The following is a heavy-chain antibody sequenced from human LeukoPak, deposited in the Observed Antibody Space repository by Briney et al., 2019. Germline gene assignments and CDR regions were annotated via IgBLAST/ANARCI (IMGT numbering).Heavy chain of an antibody. J-gene: IGHJ4*02. V-gene: IGHV4-61*08. CDR3: VRVRWGRYLEKEDY. CDR1: GGSVSSGDCY. D-gene: IGHD3-16*01. CDR2: ILYSGST. Sequence: PSETLSLTCTVSGGSVSSGDCYWSWIRQPPGKGLEWLGYILYSGSTNYNPSLKSRVTISVDTSKNQFSLKLSSVTAADTAVCYCVRVRWGRYLEKEDYWGQGTLVTVSS.